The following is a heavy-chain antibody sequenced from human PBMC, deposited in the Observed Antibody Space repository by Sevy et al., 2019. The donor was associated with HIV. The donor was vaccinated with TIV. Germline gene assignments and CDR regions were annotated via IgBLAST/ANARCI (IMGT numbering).Heavy chain of an antibody. CDR1: GYTFTGYY. CDR3: ARVPPLIHDGQNY. Sequence: ASVKVSCKASGYTFTGYYIHWIRQAHGQGLEWMGRINPNSGGTNYAQKFQGRVTMTRETSISTVYMELTRLTSDDTAVYYCARVPPLIHDGQNYWGQGTLVTVSS. D-gene: IGHD1-1*01. CDR2: INPNSGGT. J-gene: IGHJ4*02. V-gene: IGHV1-2*06.